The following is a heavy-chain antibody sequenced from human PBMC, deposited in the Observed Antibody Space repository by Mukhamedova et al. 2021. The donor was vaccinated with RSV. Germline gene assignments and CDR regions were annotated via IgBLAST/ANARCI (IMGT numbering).Heavy chain of an antibody. D-gene: IGHD1-7*01. CDR3: AKGDRYNWNYAVDY. Sequence: GLEWVAVISYDGSNKYYADSMKGRFTISRDNSKNTLYLQMNSLRAEDTAVYYCAKGDRYNWNYAVDYWGQGTLVTVSS. CDR2: ISYDGSNK. J-gene: IGHJ4*02. V-gene: IGHV3-30*18.